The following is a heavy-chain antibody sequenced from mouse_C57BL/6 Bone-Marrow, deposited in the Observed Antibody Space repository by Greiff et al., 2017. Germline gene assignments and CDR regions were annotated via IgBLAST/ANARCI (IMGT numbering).Heavy chain of an antibody. V-gene: IGHV1-50*01. CDR1: GYTFTSYW. J-gene: IGHJ1*03. CDR3: AREGYVDV. CDR2: IDPSDSYT. Sequence: QVQLQQPGAELVKPGASVKLSCKASGYTFTSYWMQWVKQRPGQGLEWIGEIDPSDSYTNYNQKFKGKATLTVDTSSSTAYMQLSSLTSEDSAVYYCAREGYVDVWGTGTTVTVSS.